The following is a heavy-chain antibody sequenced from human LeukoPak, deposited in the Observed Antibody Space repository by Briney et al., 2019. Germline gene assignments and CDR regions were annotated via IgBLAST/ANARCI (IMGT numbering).Heavy chain of an antibody. CDR2: ISGSGGST. Sequence: PGGSLRLSCAASGFTFSSYAMSWVRQAPGKGLEWVSAISGSGGSTYYADSVKGRFTISRDNSKNTLYLQMNSLRAEDTAVYYCAAGLGESSGYYYVFGLSWGQGTLVTVSS. CDR1: GFTFSSYA. J-gene: IGHJ5*02. D-gene: IGHD3-22*01. V-gene: IGHV3-23*01. CDR3: AAGLGESSGYYYVFGLS.